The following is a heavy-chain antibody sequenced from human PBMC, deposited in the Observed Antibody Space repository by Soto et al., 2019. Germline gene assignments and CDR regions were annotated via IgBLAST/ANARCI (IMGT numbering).Heavy chain of an antibody. J-gene: IGHJ4*02. D-gene: IGHD6-6*01. CDR2: IKQDGSEK. CDR1: GFTFTNYW. Sequence: PGGSLRLSCAASGFTFTNYWMSWVRQAPGKGLEWVANIKQDGSEKDYVGSSKGRFTISRDNAKRSVFLQINSLRVEDTAVYYCARIGYSSSSFDYWGQGTLVTVSS. V-gene: IGHV3-7*01. CDR3: ARIGYSSSSFDY.